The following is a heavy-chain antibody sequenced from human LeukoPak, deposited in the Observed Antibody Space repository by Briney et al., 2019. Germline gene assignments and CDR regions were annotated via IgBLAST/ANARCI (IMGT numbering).Heavy chain of an antibody. CDR2: IRLGDGGA. CDR3: ARADPVSSGHAGFYSDY. J-gene: IGHJ4*02. V-gene: IGHV1-2*02. CDR1: GFSFTTYY. D-gene: IGHD3-22*01. Sequence: ASVKVSCKASGFSFTTYYLYWMRQAPGRGLEWMGWIRLGDGGAIYAQRFQDRFIMTTDTSTNTASMELRNLRSDDTAVYFCARADPVSSGHAGFYSDYWGQGTLVTVSS.